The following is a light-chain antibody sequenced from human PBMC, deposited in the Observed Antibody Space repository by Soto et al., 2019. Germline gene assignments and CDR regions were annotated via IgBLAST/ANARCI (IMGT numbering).Light chain of an antibody. V-gene: IGKV3D-20*02. CDR3: QQRSNWPPIT. CDR1: QSVSSSY. J-gene: IGKJ5*01. Sequence: EIVLTQSPGTLSLSPGERATLSCRASQSVSSSYLAWYQQKPGQAPRLLIYGASSRAADIPDRFSGSGSGTDFTLTIDSLQPEDFAVYYCQQRSNWPPITFGQGTRLEIK. CDR2: GAS.